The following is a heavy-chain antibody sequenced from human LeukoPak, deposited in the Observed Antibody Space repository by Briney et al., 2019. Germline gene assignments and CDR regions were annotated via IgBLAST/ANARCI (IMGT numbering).Heavy chain of an antibody. CDR2: IIPIFGTA. V-gene: IGHV1-69*13. J-gene: IGHJ5*02. Sequence: SVKVSCKASGGPFRNYAISWVRRAPGQGLEWMGGIIPIFGTANYAQKFQGRITITADESTTTAYMELSSLRSEDTAVYYCARDQPNYYGSENWFDPWGQGTLVTVSS. CDR1: GGPFRNYA. D-gene: IGHD3-10*01. CDR3: ARDQPNYYGSENWFDP.